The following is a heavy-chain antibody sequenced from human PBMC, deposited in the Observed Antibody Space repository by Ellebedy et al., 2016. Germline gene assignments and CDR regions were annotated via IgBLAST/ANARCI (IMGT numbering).Heavy chain of an antibody. CDR1: GFTFSSYG. Sequence: GESLKISXAASGFTFSSYGMHWVRQAPGKGLEWVAVIWYDGSNKYYADSVKGRFTISRDNSKNTLYLQMNSLRAEDTAVYYCARGGVGGAARRMDVWGQGTTVTVSS. D-gene: IGHD3-10*01. V-gene: IGHV3-33*01. J-gene: IGHJ6*02. CDR2: IWYDGSNK. CDR3: ARGGVGGAARRMDV.